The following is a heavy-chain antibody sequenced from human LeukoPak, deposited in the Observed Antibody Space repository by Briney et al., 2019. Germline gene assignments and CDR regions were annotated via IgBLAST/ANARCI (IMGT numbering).Heavy chain of an antibody. CDR1: GYTFTSYY. V-gene: IGHV1-46*01. Sequence: ASVKVSCKASGYTFTSYYMHWVRQAPGQGLEWMGIINPSGGSTSYAQKLQGRVTMTTDTSTSTAYMELRSLRSDDTAVYYCARAGHRRYYYDGGYDFWGQGTLVTVSS. CDR3: ARAGHRRYYYDGGYDF. D-gene: IGHD3-22*01. J-gene: IGHJ4*02. CDR2: INPSGGST.